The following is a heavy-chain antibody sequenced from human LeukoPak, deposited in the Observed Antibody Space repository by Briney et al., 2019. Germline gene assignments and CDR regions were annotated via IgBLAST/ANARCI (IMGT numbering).Heavy chain of an antibody. CDR3: ARHGDVRYFDWLKDGFDY. V-gene: IGHV4-4*09. D-gene: IGHD3-9*01. J-gene: IGHJ4*02. CDR2: IYNSGIT. CDR1: GGSISSYY. Sequence: SETLSLTCTVFGGSISSYYWSWIRKPPGKGLEWIGYIYNSGITNKNPSLKSRVTISGDTSKNQFSLKLSSVTAADTAVYYCARHGDVRYFDWLKDGFDYWGQGTLVTVSS.